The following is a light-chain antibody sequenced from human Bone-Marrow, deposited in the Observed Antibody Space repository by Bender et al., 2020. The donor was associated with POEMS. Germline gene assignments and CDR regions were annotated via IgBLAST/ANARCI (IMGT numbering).Light chain of an antibody. CDR2: TVN. V-gene: IGLV1-44*01. CDR3: ISYTGTNTLYV. Sequence: QSVLTQPPSASGTPGQRVTISCSGSSSNIGDNTVNWYVQLPGTAPKLLIYTVNQRPSGVPDRFSGSKSGNTASLTISGLQAEDEADYYCISYTGTNTLYVFGTGTTVTVL. J-gene: IGLJ1*01. CDR1: SSNIGDNT.